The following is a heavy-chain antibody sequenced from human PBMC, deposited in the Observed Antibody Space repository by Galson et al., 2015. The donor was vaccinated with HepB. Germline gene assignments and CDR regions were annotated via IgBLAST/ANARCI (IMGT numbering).Heavy chain of an antibody. Sequence: SLRLSCAASGFTFDSFSMSWVRQAPGKGLEWVSGISGRGDTTYYADSVKGRFTISRDNSKNTLYLHMNSLSAEDTAVYYCARRAAEQHLVLLEYFQHWGQGTLVTVSS. CDR2: ISGRGDTT. CDR1: GFTFDSFS. D-gene: IGHD6-13*01. V-gene: IGHV3-23*01. CDR3: ARRAAEQHLVLLEYFQH. J-gene: IGHJ1*01.